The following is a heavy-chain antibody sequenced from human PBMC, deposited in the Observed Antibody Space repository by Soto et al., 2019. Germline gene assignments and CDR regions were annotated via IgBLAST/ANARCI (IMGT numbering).Heavy chain of an antibody. CDR3: ARGRVWIRLFGPSYYFDY. CDR1: GGTFSSYA. V-gene: IGHV1-69*01. Sequence: QVQLVQSGAEVKKPGSSVKVSCKASGGTFSSYAISWVRQAPGQGLEWMGGIIPIFGTANYAQKFQGRVTLTADESTSTDYMELSSLRSEDTAVYYCARGRVWIRLFGPSYYFDYWGQGTLVTVSS. CDR2: IIPIFGTA. D-gene: IGHD5-18*01. J-gene: IGHJ4*02.